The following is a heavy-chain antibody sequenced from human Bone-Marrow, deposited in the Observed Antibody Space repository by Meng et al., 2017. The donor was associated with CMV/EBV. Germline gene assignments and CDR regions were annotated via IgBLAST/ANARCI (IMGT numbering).Heavy chain of an antibody. CDR1: GGTFSSYA. J-gene: IGHJ3*02. D-gene: IGHD6-19*01. V-gene: IGHV1-69*10. Sequence: VKVSCKASGGTFSSYAISWVRQAPGQGLEWMGGIIPILGIANYAQKFQGRVTITADKSTSTAYMELSSLRSEDTAVYYCARVIAVARPDTKGAFDIWGQGTMVTVSS. CDR2: IIPILGIA. CDR3: ARVIAVARPDTKGAFDI.